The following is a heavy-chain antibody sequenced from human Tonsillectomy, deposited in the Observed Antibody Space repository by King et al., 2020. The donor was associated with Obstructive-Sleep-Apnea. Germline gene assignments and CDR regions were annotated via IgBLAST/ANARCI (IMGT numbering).Heavy chain of an antibody. V-gene: IGHV4-59*01. CDR1: VGSISSYY. CDR2: IYYSGST. D-gene: IGHD4-17*01. Sequence: QLQESGPGLVKPSETLSLTCTVSVGSISSYYWSWIRQPPGKGLEWFGCIYYSGSTTYNPSLKSRVTISADTSTNHFSLKLSSVTAAESAVYYCAREGPDYGDYGSQGPPDYWGQGTLVTVSS. J-gene: IGHJ4*02. CDR3: AREGPDYGDYGSQGPPDY.